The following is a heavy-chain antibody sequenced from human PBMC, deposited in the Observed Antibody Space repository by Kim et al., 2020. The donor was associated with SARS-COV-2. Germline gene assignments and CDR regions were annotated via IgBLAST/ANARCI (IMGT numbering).Heavy chain of an antibody. CDR2: SGST. V-gene: IGHV4-59*01. D-gene: IGHD1-26*01. CDR3: AAGGSYIY. J-gene: IGHJ4*02. Sequence: SGSTNYNPSLKSRVTISVDTSKNQFSLKLSSVTAADTAVYYCAAGGSYIYWGQGTLVTVSS.